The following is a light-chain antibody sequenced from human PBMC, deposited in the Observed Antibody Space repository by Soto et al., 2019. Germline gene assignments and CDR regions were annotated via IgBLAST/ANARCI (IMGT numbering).Light chain of an antibody. CDR1: QSVSIN. J-gene: IGKJ4*01. CDR3: QQYNNWLST. CDR2: GAS. V-gene: IGKV3-15*01. Sequence: EIVMTQSPATLSVSPGERATLSCRASQSVSINLAWYQQKPGQAPRLLIYGASTRATGIPARFSGSGSGTEFTLTISSLQSEDLAVYYCQQYNNWLSTFGGGTKVEIK.